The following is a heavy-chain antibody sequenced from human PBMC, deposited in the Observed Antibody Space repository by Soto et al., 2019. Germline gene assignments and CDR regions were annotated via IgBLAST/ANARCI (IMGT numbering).Heavy chain of an antibody. Sequence: QVHLVQSGAEVKRPGSSVRVSCRASGGTFYTYAFTWVRQAPGQGLEWMGGITPMIGTTKYAQKFHGRVTFSAAESASTAYMELSNLRSDDTAVDYCSRDVSVMTSVFGFWGQGTLITVSS. CDR3: SRDVSVMTSVFGF. CDR1: GGTFYTYA. V-gene: IGHV1-69*01. D-gene: IGHD3-10*01. CDR2: ITPMIGTT. J-gene: IGHJ4*02.